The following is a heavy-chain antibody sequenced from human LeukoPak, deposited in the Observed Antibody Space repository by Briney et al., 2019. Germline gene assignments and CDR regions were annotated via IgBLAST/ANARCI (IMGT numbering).Heavy chain of an antibody. CDR1: GFTFSSYG. J-gene: IGHJ4*02. V-gene: IGHV3-33*01. CDR3: ARDRRWELLGYYFDY. Sequence: PGGSLRLSCAASGFTFSSYGMHWVRQAPGKGLEWVAVIWYDGSNKYYADSVKGRFTISRDNSKNTPYLQMNSLRAEDTAVYYCARDRRWELLGYYFDYWGQGTLVTVSS. D-gene: IGHD1-26*01. CDR2: IWYDGSNK.